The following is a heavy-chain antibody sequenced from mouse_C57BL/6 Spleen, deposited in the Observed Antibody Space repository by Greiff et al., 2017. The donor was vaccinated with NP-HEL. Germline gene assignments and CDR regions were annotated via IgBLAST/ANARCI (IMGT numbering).Heavy chain of an antibody. D-gene: IGHD1-1*01. CDR2: IHPSDSDT. CDR1: GYTFTSYW. V-gene: IGHV1-74*01. Sequence: VQLQQPGAELVQPGASVKVSCKASGYTFTSYWMHWVKQRPGQGLEWIGRIHPSDSDTNYNQKFKGKATLTVDKSSSIAYMQLSSLTSEDSAVYYCAIYGTTGYFDYWGQGTTLTVSS. CDR3: AIYGTTGYFDY. J-gene: IGHJ2*01.